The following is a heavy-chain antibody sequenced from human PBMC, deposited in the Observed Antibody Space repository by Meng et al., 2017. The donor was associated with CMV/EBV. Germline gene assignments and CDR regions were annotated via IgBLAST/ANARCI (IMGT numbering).Heavy chain of an antibody. D-gene: IGHD6-19*01. CDR2: INSDGSST. J-gene: IGHJ2*01. Sequence: GESLKISCAASGFTFSSYWMSWVRQVPGKGLVWVSRINSDGSSTNYADSVKGRFTVSRDNAKNTLYLQMNSLRAEDTAVYYCAREGYSSGWYPGGYLDLWGRGALVTVSS. V-gene: IGHV3-74*01. CDR3: AREGYSSGWYPGGYLDL. CDR1: GFTFSSYW.